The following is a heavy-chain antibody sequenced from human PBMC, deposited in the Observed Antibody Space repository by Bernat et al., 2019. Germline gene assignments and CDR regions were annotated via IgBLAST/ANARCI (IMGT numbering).Heavy chain of an antibody. CDR3: AREAEYSSSSGLFGV. CDR1: GFTFSSYA. Sequence: QVQLVESGGGVVQPGRSLRLSCAASGFTFSSYAMHWVRQAPGKGLEWVAVISYDGSNKYYADSVKGRFTISRDNSKNTLYLQMNSLRAEDTAVYYFAREAEYSSSSGLFGVWGKGTTVTVSS. J-gene: IGHJ6*04. V-gene: IGHV3-30*01. CDR2: ISYDGSNK. D-gene: IGHD6-6*01.